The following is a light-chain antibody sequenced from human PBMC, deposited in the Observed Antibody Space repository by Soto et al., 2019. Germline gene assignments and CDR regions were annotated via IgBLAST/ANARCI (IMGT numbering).Light chain of an antibody. CDR2: AAS. CDR3: QQFNSYSPWT. CDR1: QGISSD. Sequence: DIQLTQSPSFLSASVGDRVTITCRASQGISSDLAWYQQNPGKAPKLLIYAASTLQNGVPSTLSGSGSGTEFTLTISSLQPEDFGTYYCQQFNSYSPWTFGQGTKVDIK. J-gene: IGKJ1*01. V-gene: IGKV1-9*01.